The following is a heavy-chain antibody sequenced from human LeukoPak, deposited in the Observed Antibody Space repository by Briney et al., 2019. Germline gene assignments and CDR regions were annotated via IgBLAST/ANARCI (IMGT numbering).Heavy chain of an antibody. V-gene: IGHV4-59*01. CDR1: GGSISSYY. CDR2: IYYSGST. CDR3: ARQSLRLNWFII. Sequence: MSSETLSLTCIVSGGSISSYYWSWIRQPPGKGLEWIGYIYYSGSTNYNPSLKSRVTISVDTSKNQFSLKLSSVTAADTAVYYCARQSLRLNWFIIWGQGTLVTISS. J-gene: IGHJ4*02. D-gene: IGHD3-16*01.